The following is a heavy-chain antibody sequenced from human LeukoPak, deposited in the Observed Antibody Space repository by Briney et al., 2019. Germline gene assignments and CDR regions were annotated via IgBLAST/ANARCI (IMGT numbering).Heavy chain of an antibody. CDR3: VRGPPEYCSGGSCYSGRNWFDP. CDR1: GYTFTGYY. D-gene: IGHD2-15*01. CDR2: INPNSGGT. Sequence: ASVKVSCKASGYTFTGYYMHWVRQAPGQGLEWMGWINPNSGGTNYAQKFQGRVTMTRDTSISTAYMALSRLTFDDTAVYYCVRGPPEYCSGGSCYSGRNWFDPWGQGTLVTVSS. J-gene: IGHJ5*02. V-gene: IGHV1-2*02.